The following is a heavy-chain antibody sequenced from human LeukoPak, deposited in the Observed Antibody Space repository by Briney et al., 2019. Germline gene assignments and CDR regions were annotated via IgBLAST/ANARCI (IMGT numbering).Heavy chain of an antibody. D-gene: IGHD3-10*01. CDR2: IYTSGDT. V-gene: IGHV4-61*02. Sequence: SETLSLTCTVSGGSVTRGAYSWTWIRQPGGKGLEWIGRIYTSGDTKYNPSLKSRVTISVAASNNQFSLKLTSVTAADTAVYYCASGDYGAGSPVMRYWGHGTLVIVSS. J-gene: IGHJ4*01. CDR3: ASGDYGAGSPVMRY. CDR1: GGSVTRGAYS.